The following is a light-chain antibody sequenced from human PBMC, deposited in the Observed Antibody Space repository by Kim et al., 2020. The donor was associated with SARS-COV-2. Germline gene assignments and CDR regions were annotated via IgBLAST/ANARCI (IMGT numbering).Light chain of an antibody. CDR2: GVS. V-gene: IGKV3-20*01. Sequence: LSPGERATLSCRASQTISNNFLAWYQQKPGQAPRLLIYGVSNRATGIPDRFSGSGSGTDFTLIISRLEPEDFAVYYCQQFGSSLYTFGQGTKLEI. J-gene: IGKJ2*01. CDR1: QTISNNF. CDR3: QQFGSSLYT.